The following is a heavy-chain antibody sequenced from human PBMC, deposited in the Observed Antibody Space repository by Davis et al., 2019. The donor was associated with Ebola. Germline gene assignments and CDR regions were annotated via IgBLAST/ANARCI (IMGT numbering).Heavy chain of an antibody. CDR1: GFTFGDYA. CDR3: TRDAAPYSGSYWDYNYFVMDV. D-gene: IGHD1-26*01. CDR2: IRTKAYGGTT. J-gene: IGHJ6*02. V-gene: IGHV3-49*04. Sequence: PGGSLRLSCTASGFTFGDYAMSWVRQAPGKGLEWVGFIRTKAYGGTTEYAASVKGGFTISRDDSKSIAYLQMNSLKTEDTAVYYCTRDAAPYSGSYWDYNYFVMDVWGQGTTVTVSS.